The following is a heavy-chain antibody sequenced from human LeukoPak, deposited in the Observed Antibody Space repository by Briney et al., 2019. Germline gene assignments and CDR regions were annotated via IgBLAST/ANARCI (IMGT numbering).Heavy chain of an antibody. CDR2: ISWNSGSI. Sequence: GGSLRLSCAASGFTFDDYAMHWVRQAPGKGLEWVSGISWNSGSIGYADSVKGRFTISRDNAKNSLYLQMNSLRAEDTALYYCAKAGGGSGYDYWGQGTLVTVPS. V-gene: IGHV3-9*01. D-gene: IGHD2-15*01. J-gene: IGHJ4*02. CDR3: AKAGGGSGYDY. CDR1: GFTFDDYA.